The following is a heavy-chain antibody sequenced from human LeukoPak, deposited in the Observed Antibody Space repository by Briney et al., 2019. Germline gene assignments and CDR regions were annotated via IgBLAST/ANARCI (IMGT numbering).Heavy chain of an antibody. J-gene: IGHJ4*02. CDR3: AANIVGATRPLDY. CDR1: GGSISSYY. CDR2: IYTSGST. V-gene: IGHV4-4*07. D-gene: IGHD1-26*01. Sequence: PSQTLSLTCTVSGGSISSYYWSWIRQPAGKGLEWIGRIYTSGSTNYNPSLKSRVTMSVGTSKNQFSLKLSSVTAADTAVYYCAANIVGATRPLDYWGQGTLVTVSS.